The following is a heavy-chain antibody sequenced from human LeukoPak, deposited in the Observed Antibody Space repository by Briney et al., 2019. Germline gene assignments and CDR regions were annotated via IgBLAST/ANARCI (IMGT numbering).Heavy chain of an antibody. CDR1: GGSISSSSAY. CDR3: VSPRGFSYGYFDY. V-gene: IGHV4-39*01. Sequence: SETLSLTCTVSGGSISSSSAYWGWIRQPPGKGLEWIGSIYYSKNTYYNPSLKSRVTISADTSKNQFSLTLGSVSATDTAVYYYVSPRGFSYGYFDYWGQGTLVTVSS. D-gene: IGHD5-18*01. J-gene: IGHJ4*02. CDR2: IYYSKNT.